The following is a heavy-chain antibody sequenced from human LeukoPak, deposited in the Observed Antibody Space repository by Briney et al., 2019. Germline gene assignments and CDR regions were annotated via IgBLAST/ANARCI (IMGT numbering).Heavy chain of an antibody. CDR1: GYTLTELS. V-gene: IGHV1-24*01. J-gene: IGHJ4*02. CDR3: ATVEKVPAAATNFDY. D-gene: IGHD2-2*01. Sequence: ASVKVSCKVSGYTLTELSMHWVRQAPGKGLEWMGGFDPEDGETIYAQKFQGRVTMTEDTSTDTAYMELSSLRSEDTAVYYCATVEKVPAAATNFDYWGQGTLVTVSS. CDR2: FDPEDGET.